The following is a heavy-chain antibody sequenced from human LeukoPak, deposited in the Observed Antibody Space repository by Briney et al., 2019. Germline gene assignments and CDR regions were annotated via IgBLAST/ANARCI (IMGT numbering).Heavy chain of an antibody. CDR3: ARETLMVRGVPSCFDY. V-gene: IGHV6-1*01. J-gene: IGHJ4*02. CDR2: TYYRSKWYN. D-gene: IGHD3-10*01. CDR1: GDSVSSNSAA. Sequence: SQTLSLTCAISGDSVSSNSAAWNWIRQSPSRGLEWLGRTYYRSKWYNDYAVSVKGRITINPDTSKNQFSLQLNSVTPEDTAVYYCARETLMVRGVPSCFDYWGQGTLVTVSS.